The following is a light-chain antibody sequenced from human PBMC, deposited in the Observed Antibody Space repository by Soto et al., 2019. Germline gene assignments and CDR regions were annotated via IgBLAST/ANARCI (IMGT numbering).Light chain of an antibody. CDR2: EVS. J-gene: IGLJ2*01. V-gene: IGLV2-8*01. Sequence: QSALTQPPSASGSPGQSVTISCTGTSSDVGGYNFVSWYRQHPGKAPKLMIYEVSKRPSGVPDRFSGSKSGNTASLTVSGLQAEDESDYYCSSYAGSKNYVVFGGGPKLTVL. CDR1: SSDVGGYNF. CDR3: SSYAGSKNYVV.